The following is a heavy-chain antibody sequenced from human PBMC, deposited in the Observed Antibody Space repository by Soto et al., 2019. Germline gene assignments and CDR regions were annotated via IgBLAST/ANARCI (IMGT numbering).Heavy chain of an antibody. V-gene: IGHV3-30*18. Sequence: QVQLVESGGGVVQPGRSLRLSCAASGFTFSSYGMHWVRQAPGKGLEWVAVISDDGSNKYYADSVKGRFTISRDNSKNTLYLQMNSLRAEDTAVYYCAKDDIVVVVAATPYYYYGMDVWGQGTTVTVSS. CDR2: ISDDGSNK. CDR3: AKDDIVVVVAATPYYYYGMDV. D-gene: IGHD2-15*01. J-gene: IGHJ6*02. CDR1: GFTFSSYG.